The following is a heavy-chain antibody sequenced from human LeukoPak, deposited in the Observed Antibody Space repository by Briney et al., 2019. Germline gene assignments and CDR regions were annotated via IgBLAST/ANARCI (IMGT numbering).Heavy chain of an antibody. Sequence: GASVKVSCKASGDTFTSYAMHWVRQAPGQRLEWMGWINAGNGNTKYSQKFQGRVTITRDTSASTAYMELSSLRSEDTAVYYCAKTVVPAATNWFDPWGQGTLVTVSS. CDR2: INAGNGNT. CDR3: AKTVVPAATNWFDP. CDR1: GDTFTSYA. V-gene: IGHV1-3*01. D-gene: IGHD2-2*01. J-gene: IGHJ5*02.